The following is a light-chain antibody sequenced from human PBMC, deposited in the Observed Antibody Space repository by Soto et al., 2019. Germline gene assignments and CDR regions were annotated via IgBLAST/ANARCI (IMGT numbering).Light chain of an antibody. V-gene: IGKV3-15*01. CDR2: GAS. J-gene: IGKJ1*01. CDR1: QSVSSN. CDR3: KQYNNWPPWT. Sequence: EVVMTQSPATLSVSPGERATLSCRTSQSVSSNLAWYQQKPGQAPRLLIHGASTRATGIPPRFSGSGSGTAFTLTIIRLHSEDFAMYHCKQYNNWPPWTFGQANQVAFK.